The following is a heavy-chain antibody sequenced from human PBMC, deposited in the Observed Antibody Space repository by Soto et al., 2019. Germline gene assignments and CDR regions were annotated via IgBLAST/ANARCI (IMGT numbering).Heavy chain of an antibody. CDR3: ARDRGLGILTCSTSPHYYYYGMDV. D-gene: IGHD3-9*01. J-gene: IGHJ6*02. CDR2: ISYDGSNK. V-gene: IGHV3-30-3*01. CDR1: GFTFSSYA. Sequence: PGGSLRLSCAASGFTFSSYAMHWVRQAPGKGLEWVAVISYDGSNKYYADSVKARFTISRDNSKNTLYLQMNSLRAEDTAVYYCARDRGLGILTCSTSPHYYYYGMDVWGQGTTVTVSS.